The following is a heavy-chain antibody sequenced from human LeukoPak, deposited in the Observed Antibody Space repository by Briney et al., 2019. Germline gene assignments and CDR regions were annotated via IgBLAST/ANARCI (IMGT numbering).Heavy chain of an antibody. CDR3: ARVRDSGYDSLDY. D-gene: IGHD5-12*01. CDR2: IYHSGST. V-gene: IGHV4-59*01. Sequence: PSETLSLTCTVSGGSISSYYWSWIRQPPGKGLEWIGYIYHSGSTNYNPSLKSRVTISVDTSKNQFSLKLSSVTAADTAVYYCARVRDSGYDSLDYWGQGTLVTVSS. CDR1: GGSISSYY. J-gene: IGHJ4*02.